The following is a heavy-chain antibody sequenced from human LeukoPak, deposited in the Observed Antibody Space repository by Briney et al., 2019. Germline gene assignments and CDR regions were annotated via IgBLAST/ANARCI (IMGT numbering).Heavy chain of an antibody. Sequence: SETLSLTCSVSGDSISYFYWSWIRQAAGKGLEWIGRISGSGSTDYNASLKSRVTISVDTSKNQFSLKLSSVTAADTAVYYCARPIARGAFDIWGQGTMVTVSS. V-gene: IGHV4-4*07. D-gene: IGHD3-10*01. J-gene: IGHJ3*02. CDR2: ISGSGST. CDR1: GDSISYFY. CDR3: ARPIARGAFDI.